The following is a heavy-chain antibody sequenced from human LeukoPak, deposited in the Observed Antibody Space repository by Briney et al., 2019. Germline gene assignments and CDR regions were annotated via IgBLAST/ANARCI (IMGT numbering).Heavy chain of an antibody. J-gene: IGHJ2*01. V-gene: IGHV6-1*01. CDR1: GDSVSSSNAA. CDR3: ARARGYFDL. Sequence: SQTLSLTCDISGDSVSSSNAAWDWIRQSPSRGLEWLGRTFYRSKWYNDYAVSVKSRISIIPDTSRNQFSLQPNSVTPEDTAVYYCARARGYFDLWGRGTLVTISS. CDR2: TFYRSKWYN.